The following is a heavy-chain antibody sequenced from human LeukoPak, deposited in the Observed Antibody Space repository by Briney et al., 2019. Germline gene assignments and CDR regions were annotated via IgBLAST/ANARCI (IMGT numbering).Heavy chain of an antibody. J-gene: IGHJ3*02. CDR3: ARDITIRGAFDI. Sequence: SETLSLTCAVYGGSFSGYYWSWIRQPPGKGLEWIGSIYYSGSTYYNPSLKSRVTISVDTSKNQFSLKLSSVTAADTAVYYCARDITIRGAFDIWGQGTMVTVSS. CDR1: GGSFSGYY. V-gene: IGHV4-34*01. D-gene: IGHD3-10*01. CDR2: IYYSGST.